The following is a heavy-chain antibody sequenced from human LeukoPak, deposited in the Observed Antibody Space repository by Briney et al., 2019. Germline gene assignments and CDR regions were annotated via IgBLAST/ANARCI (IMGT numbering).Heavy chain of an antibody. CDR1: GGTFSSYT. J-gene: IGHJ4*02. Sequence: ASQTLSFNASGGTFSSYTNSWVRHAPGQGLEWIRGIMPIFGTANYAQKFQGRVTITTDESTSTAYMELSSLRSEDTAVYYCARARAGGYCSSTSCFTQNFDYWGQGTLVTVSS. CDR2: IMPIFGTA. CDR3: ARARAGGYCSSTSCFTQNFDY. D-gene: IGHD2-2*02. V-gene: IGHV1-69*05.